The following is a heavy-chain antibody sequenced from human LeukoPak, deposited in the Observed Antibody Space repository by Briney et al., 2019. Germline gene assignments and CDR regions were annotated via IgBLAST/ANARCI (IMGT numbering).Heavy chain of an antibody. Sequence: SVKVSCKASGGTFSRNAISWVRQAPGQGLEWMGGIIPIFGTANYAQKFQGRVTITADESTSTAYMELSSLRSEDTGVYYCARGVTHYDILTGYYNAPFDYWGQGTLVTVSS. J-gene: IGHJ4*02. CDR1: GGTFSRNA. CDR2: IIPIFGTA. D-gene: IGHD3-9*01. CDR3: ARGVTHYDILTGYYNAPFDY. V-gene: IGHV1-69*13.